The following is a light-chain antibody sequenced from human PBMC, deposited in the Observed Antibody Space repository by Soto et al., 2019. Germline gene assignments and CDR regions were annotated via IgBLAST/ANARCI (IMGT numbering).Light chain of an antibody. J-gene: IGLJ1*01. V-gene: IGLV1-40*01. Sequence: QSALTQPPSVSGAPGQRVTISCTGSSSNIGAGYDVYWYQQLPGTAPKLLIYGNSNRPSGVPDRFSGSKSGTSASLAITGLQAEDEADYYCQSYDSSLSALYVFGTGTKVTVL. CDR2: GNS. CDR1: SSNIGAGYD. CDR3: QSYDSSLSALYV.